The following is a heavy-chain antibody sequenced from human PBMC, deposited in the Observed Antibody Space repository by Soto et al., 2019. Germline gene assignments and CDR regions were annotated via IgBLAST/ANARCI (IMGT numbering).Heavy chain of an antibody. CDR3: ARRGGSSPFDY. CDR1: GGSISSSSYY. CDR2: IYNTGNV. D-gene: IGHD1-26*01. V-gene: IGHV4-39*01. J-gene: IGHJ4*02. Sequence: SETLSLTCTVSGGSISSSSYYWGWIRQPPGKGLEWIGNIYNTGNVYYNPSLKSRVTISVDSSKNQFSLKLSSVTAADTAVYYCARRGGSSPFDYWGQGTLVTVSS.